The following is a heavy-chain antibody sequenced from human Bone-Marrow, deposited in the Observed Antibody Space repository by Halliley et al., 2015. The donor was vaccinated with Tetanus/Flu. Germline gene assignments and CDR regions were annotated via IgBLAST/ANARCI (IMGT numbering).Heavy chain of an antibody. D-gene: IGHD3-22*01. CDR2: IYYSGST. Sequence: LRLSCSVSDGSVTTTDSYWGWIRQPPGKGLEWIGYIYYSGSTNYNPSLKSRVTISVDTSKNQFSLKLNSVTAADTAVYYCARGRRSSGYYSYYFDYWGQGTLVTVSS. CDR1: DGSVTTTDSY. CDR3: ARGRRSSGYYSYYFDY. V-gene: IGHV4-61*08. J-gene: IGHJ4*02.